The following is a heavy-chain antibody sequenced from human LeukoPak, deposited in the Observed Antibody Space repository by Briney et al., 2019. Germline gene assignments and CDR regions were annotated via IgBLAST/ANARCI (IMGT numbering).Heavy chain of an antibody. CDR3: AKAIVGSINDAFDM. Sequence: GGSLRLSCAASGFTFSSYAMGWVRQAPGKGLEWVSSISGSGGSTYYADSVKGRFTISRDNSRNTLYLQMNSLRAEDTALYYCAKAIVGSINDAFDMWGQGTMVAVSS. CDR2: ISGSGGST. J-gene: IGHJ3*02. D-gene: IGHD2/OR15-2a*01. V-gene: IGHV3-23*01. CDR1: GFTFSSYA.